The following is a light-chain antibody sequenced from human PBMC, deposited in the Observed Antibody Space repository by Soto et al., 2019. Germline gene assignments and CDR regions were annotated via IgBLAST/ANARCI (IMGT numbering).Light chain of an antibody. Sequence: QSVLIQPASVSGSRGQSITISCTGASSDVGGYNYVSWYQQFPGRAPKVMIYEVTNRPSGISNRFPGSKSGNTASLTISGLQAEDEADYYCSSYTSSNTLIFGGGTKLTVL. CDR1: SSDVGGYNY. CDR3: SSYTSSNTLI. CDR2: EVT. J-gene: IGLJ2*01. V-gene: IGLV2-14*01.